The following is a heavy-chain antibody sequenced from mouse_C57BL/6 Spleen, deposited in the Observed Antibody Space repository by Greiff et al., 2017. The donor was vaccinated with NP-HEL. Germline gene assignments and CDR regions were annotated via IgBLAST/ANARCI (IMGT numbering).Heavy chain of an antibody. CDR1: GYTFTSYW. Sequence: VQLQQPGAELVMPGASVKLSCKASGYTFTSYWMHWVKQRPGQGLEWIGEIDPSDSYTKYNQKFKGKSTLTVDKSSSTAYLQLSSLTSEDAAVYYCARDTTVVARYFDVWGTGTTVTVSS. CDR3: ARDTTVVARYFDV. J-gene: IGHJ1*03. CDR2: IDPSDSYT. D-gene: IGHD1-1*01. V-gene: IGHV1-69*01.